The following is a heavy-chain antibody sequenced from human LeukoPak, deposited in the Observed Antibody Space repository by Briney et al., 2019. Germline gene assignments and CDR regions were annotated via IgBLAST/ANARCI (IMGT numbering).Heavy chain of an antibody. CDR2: IYYSGSI. Sequence: SETLSLTCTVSGDSISSSSYYWGWIRQPPGKGLEWIGSIYYSGSIRYHPSLKSRVTISVDTSKNQFSLKLTSVTAADTAVYYCARPPRHDFDDSRVHDAFDIWGQGTMVTVSS. V-gene: IGHV4-39*01. J-gene: IGHJ3*02. CDR1: GDSISSSSYY. D-gene: IGHD2-15*01. CDR3: ARPPRHDFDDSRVHDAFDI.